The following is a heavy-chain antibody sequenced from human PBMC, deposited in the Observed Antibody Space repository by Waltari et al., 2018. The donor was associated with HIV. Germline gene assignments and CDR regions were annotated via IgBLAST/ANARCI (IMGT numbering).Heavy chain of an antibody. CDR2: IKSKSEGGTA. J-gene: IGHJ4*02. Sequence: HLVESGGGLVKPGGSLRLSCAASGFTFSNAWLSWARQAQGKGLEWVGRIKSKSEGGTAHYAALGKGRFNISRDDSKNTWYMEMNSLKTEDTAMYFCTTAMGGSYYGRDYWGQGTLVTVSS. CDR3: TTAMGGSYYGRDY. CDR1: GFTFSNAW. D-gene: IGHD1-26*01. V-gene: IGHV3-15*01.